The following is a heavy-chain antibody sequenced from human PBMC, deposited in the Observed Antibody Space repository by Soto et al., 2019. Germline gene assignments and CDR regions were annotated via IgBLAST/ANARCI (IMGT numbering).Heavy chain of an antibody. CDR3: ARTPHTYYYYYMDV. V-gene: IGHV4-34*01. CDR2: INHSGST. Sequence: QVQLQQRGAGLLKPSETLSLTCAVYGGSFSGYYWSWIRQPPGKGLEWIGEINHSGSTNYNPSLNSRVTISVDTSKNPFSLKLSSVTAADTAVYYCARTPHTYYYYYMDVWGKGTTVTFSS. CDR1: GGSFSGYY. J-gene: IGHJ6*03.